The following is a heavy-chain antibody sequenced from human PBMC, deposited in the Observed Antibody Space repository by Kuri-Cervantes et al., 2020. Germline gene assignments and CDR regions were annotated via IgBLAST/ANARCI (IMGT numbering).Heavy chain of an antibody. CDR1: GCTFTSYD. CDR2: MNPNSGNT. D-gene: IGHD3-10*01. V-gene: IGHV1-8*01. Sequence: ASVKVSCKASGCTFTSYDINWVRQATGQGLEWMGWMNPNSGNTGYAQKFQGRVTMTRNTSISTAYMELSSLRSEDTAVYYCARDQYRAAMVRGVYPSSFDYWGQGTLVTVSS. CDR3: ARDQYRAAMVRGVYPSSFDY. J-gene: IGHJ4*02.